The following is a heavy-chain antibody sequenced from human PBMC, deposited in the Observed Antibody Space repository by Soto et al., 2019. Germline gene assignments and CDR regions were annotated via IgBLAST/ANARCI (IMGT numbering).Heavy chain of an antibody. J-gene: IGHJ4*02. CDR2: ISSSSSTI. D-gene: IGHD3-22*01. Sequence: EVQLVESGGGLVQPGGSLRLSCAASGFTFSSYSMNWVRQAPGKGLEWVSYISSSSSTIYYADSVKGRFTISRDNAKNSLYLQMNGLRDEDTAVYYCVMIVVGPVYCGQGTLVTVSS. CDR3: VMIVVGPVY. V-gene: IGHV3-48*02. CDR1: GFTFSSYS.